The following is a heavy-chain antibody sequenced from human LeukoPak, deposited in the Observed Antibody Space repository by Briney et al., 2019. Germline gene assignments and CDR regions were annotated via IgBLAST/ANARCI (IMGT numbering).Heavy chain of an antibody. Sequence: QPGGSLRLSCTASGLTLSDHYIDWVRQAPGKGLEWVGRSRNKGNSYTTEYAASVKGRFTISRDDSKNSLFLQMNSLRTEDTAVYYCAREGGTGGNTAFDIWGQGTMVTVSS. CDR1: GLTLSDHY. J-gene: IGHJ3*02. V-gene: IGHV3-72*01. CDR2: SRNKGNSYTT. CDR3: AREGGTGGNTAFDI. D-gene: IGHD4-23*01.